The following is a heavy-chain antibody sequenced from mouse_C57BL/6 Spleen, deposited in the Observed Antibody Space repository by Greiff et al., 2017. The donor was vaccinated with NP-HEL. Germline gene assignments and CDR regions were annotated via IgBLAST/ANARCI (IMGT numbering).Heavy chain of an antibody. CDR2: IDPSDSEP. CDR3: ARSPPHYYGSSYFDY. D-gene: IGHD1-1*01. CDR1: GYTFTSYW. Sequence: QVQLQQPGAELVRPGSSVKLSCKASGYTFTSYWMHWVKQRPIQGLEWIGNIDPSDSEPPYNQQFKDKATLTVDKSSSTAYMQLSSLTSEDSAVYYCARSPPHYYGSSYFDYWGQGTTLTVSS. V-gene: IGHV1-52*01. J-gene: IGHJ2*01.